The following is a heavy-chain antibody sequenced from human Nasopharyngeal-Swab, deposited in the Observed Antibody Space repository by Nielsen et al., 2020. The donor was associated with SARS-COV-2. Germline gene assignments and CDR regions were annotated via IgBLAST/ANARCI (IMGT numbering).Heavy chain of an antibody. CDR1: GFTFSNAW. J-gene: IGHJ4*02. V-gene: IGHV3-15*01. D-gene: IGHD5-18*01. CDR2: IKSKTDGGTT. CDR3: TTDLSDTAMVYFDY. Sequence: GSLRLSCAASGFTFSNAWMSWVRQAPGKGLEWVGRIKSKTDGGTTDYAAPVKGRFTISRDDSKNTLYLQMNSLKTEDTAVYYCTTDLSDTAMVYFDYWGQGTLVTVSS.